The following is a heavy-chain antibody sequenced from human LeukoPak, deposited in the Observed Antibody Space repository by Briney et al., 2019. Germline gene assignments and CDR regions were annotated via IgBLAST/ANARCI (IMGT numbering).Heavy chain of an antibody. CDR1: GGSISSYY. Sequence: SETLSLTCTVSGGSISSYYWSWIRQPPGMGLEWIGYIYYSGSTNYNPSLKSRVTISVDTSKNQFSLKLSSVTAADTAVYYCASSNYYDSSGYYENWGQGTLVTVSS. CDR2: IYYSGST. CDR3: ASSNYYDSSGYYEN. D-gene: IGHD3-22*01. V-gene: IGHV4-59*01. J-gene: IGHJ4*02.